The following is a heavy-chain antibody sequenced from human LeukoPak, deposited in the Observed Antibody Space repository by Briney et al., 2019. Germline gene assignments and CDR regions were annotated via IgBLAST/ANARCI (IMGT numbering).Heavy chain of an antibody. J-gene: IGHJ4*02. CDR1: GFTFSSYA. CDR3: ARVGLYEYSTPSDY. D-gene: IGHD6-6*01. Sequence: GESLRLSCAASGFTFSSYAMHWVRQAPGKGLEWVAVISYDGSNKYYADSVKGRFTISRDNSKNTLYLQMNSLRAEDTAVYYCARVGLYEYSTPSDYWGQGTLVTVSS. CDR2: ISYDGSNK. V-gene: IGHV3-30-3*01.